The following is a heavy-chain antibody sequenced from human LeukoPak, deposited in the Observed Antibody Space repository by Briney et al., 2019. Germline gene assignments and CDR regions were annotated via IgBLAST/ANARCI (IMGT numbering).Heavy chain of an antibody. CDR2: IKQDGSQE. CDR1: RFTLSTYW. CDR3: ARGGGNYYDTSGYDL. Sequence: GGSLRLSCAASRFTLSTYWMSWVRQAPGKGLEWVAHIKQDGSQEYYVDSVKGRFTISRDNAKNTLYLQMNSLRAEDTAVYHCARGGGNYYDTSGYDLWGQGTLVTVSS. D-gene: IGHD3-22*01. V-gene: IGHV3-7*01. J-gene: IGHJ5*02.